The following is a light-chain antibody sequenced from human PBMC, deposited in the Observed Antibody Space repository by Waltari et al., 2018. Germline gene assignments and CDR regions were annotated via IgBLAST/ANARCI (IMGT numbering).Light chain of an antibody. CDR1: QSISTW. Sequence: DIQMTQSPSTLSASVGDRVTITCRASQSISTWLAWYQQKPGRVPNLLIYKASSLEIGVPSRFSGSGSGTEFTLTISSLQPDDFATYYCQQCKTYPYTFGQGTQLEI. CDR3: QQCKTYPYT. V-gene: IGKV1-5*03. J-gene: IGKJ2*01. CDR2: KAS.